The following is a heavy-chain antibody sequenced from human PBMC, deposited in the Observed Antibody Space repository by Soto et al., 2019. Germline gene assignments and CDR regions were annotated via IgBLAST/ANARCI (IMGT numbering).Heavy chain of an antibody. V-gene: IGHV3-23*01. D-gene: IGHD1-26*01. J-gene: IGHJ4*02. CDR2: INYSGVST. CDR3: VSDPNWEWGY. CDR1: VFVFARND. Sequence: PGWSLRLSCASSVFVFARNDMNWVRQRPGKGLEWVSNINYSGVSTYYSDAVKGRFTISRDNSRNILHLEMNSLTVDDTAVYYCVSDPNWEWGYWGQGTPVTVSS.